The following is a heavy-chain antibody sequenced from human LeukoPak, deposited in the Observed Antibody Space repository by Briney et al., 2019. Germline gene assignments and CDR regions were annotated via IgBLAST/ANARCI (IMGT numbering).Heavy chain of an antibody. Sequence: PGGSLRLSCADSELTFGSYSMTWVRQAPGKGLEWVSSISSSSTYIYYAESVKGRFTISRDNAKNLLYLQMNSLRAEDTAVYYCARDGQVPGAINYYNMDVWGKGTTVTVSS. CDR2: ISSSSTYI. CDR3: ARDGQVPGAINYYNMDV. D-gene: IGHD2-2*02. CDR1: ELTFGSYS. V-gene: IGHV3-21*06. J-gene: IGHJ6*03.